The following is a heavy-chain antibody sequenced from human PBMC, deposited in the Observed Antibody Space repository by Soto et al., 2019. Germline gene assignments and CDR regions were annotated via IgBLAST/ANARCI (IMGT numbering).Heavy chain of an antibody. V-gene: IGHV4-30-4*01. CDR1: GGSISSGDYY. D-gene: IGHD2-2*01. CDR2: IYYSGST. J-gene: IGHJ5*02. Sequence: LSLTCTVSGGSISSGDYYWSWIRRPPGKGLEWIGYIYYSGSTHYNPSLKSRVTISVDTSKNQFSLKLSSVTAADTAVYYCARGIVVVPAAIGWFDPWGQGTLVTVSS. CDR3: ARGIVVVPAAIGWFDP.